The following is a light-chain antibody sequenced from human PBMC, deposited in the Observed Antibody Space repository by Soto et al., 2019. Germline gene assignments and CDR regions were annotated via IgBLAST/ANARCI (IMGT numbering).Light chain of an antibody. V-gene: IGKV3-15*01. Sequence: EIVVTQSPATLSVSPVERATLSCRASQILSSNLAWYQQKPGQAPRLLIYGASTRATGIPARFSGSGSGTEFTLTISSLQTEYFAVYYCQQNKNWPSTFGRGTKLEIK. CDR2: GAS. CDR1: QILSSN. J-gene: IGKJ2*02. CDR3: QQNKNWPST.